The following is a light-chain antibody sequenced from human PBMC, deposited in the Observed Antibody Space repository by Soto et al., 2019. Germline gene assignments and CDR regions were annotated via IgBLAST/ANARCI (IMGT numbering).Light chain of an antibody. CDR2: AAS. Sequence: DVKLSLSPSSLSANVGDRVTITCRASQGISSYLNWYQQKPGKAPKLLIYAASSLQSGVPSRFSGSGSGTDFTLTISSLQPDDFATYYCQQSYSTPLAFGQR. J-gene: IGKJ5*01. CDR3: QQSYSTPLA. CDR1: QGISSY. V-gene: IGKV1-39*01.